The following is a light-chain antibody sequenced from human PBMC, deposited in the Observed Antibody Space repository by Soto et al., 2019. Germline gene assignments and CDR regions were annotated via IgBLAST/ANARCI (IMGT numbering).Light chain of an antibody. CDR1: QSVSRN. J-gene: IGKJ1*01. CDR3: QEYNKWPPTT. Sequence: EIVSTQSPGTLSLSPGERATLPCRASQSVSRNLAWYQQKPGQAPRLLIYAASTRATGIPARFSGSGSGTEFTLTISSLQSEDFAVYYCQEYNKWPPTTFGQGTKV. CDR2: AAS. V-gene: IGKV3-15*01.